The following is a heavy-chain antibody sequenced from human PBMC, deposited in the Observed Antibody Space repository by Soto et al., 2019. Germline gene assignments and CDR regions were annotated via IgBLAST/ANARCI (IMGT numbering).Heavy chain of an antibody. CDR2: ISYDGSYK. V-gene: IGHV3-30-3*01. Sequence: QVQLVESGGGVVQPGRSLRLSCAASGFALTPYAMHWVRQAPGKGLEWVAIISYDGSYKSYGDSVKGRFTISRDNSEISLYLQMDTLRSEDTAVYYCARDWDRGGGSYLWNFDLWGRGTLVTVSS. D-gene: IGHD1-26*01. CDR3: ARDWDRGGGSYLWNFDL. CDR1: GFALTPYA. J-gene: IGHJ2*01.